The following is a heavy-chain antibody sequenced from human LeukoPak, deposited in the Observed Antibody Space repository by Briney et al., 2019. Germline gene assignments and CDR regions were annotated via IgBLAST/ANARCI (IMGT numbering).Heavy chain of an antibody. J-gene: IGHJ4*02. Sequence: QPGGSLRLSCAASGFTFSSYEMNWVRQAPGKGLEWVSYISSSGSTIYYADSVKGRFTISRDNAKNSLYLQMNSLGAEDTAVYYCARDLDSYGSDYWGQGTLVTVSS. CDR2: ISSSGSTI. D-gene: IGHD5-18*01. CDR3: ARDLDSYGSDY. V-gene: IGHV3-48*03. CDR1: GFTFSSYE.